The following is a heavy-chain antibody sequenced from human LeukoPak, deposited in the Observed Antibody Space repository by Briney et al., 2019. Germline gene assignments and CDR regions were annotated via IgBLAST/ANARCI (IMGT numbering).Heavy chain of an antibody. V-gene: IGHV3-23*01. CDR2: ISGSGGST. D-gene: IGHD6-19*01. Sequence: GGSLRLSCTASGFTFSTYAVSWVRQAPGKGLEWVSAISGSGGSTYYADSVKGRFTISRDNSKNTLYLQMNSLRAEDTAVYYCAKDTIAVAGTGWGQGTLVTVSS. CDR1: GFTFSTYA. CDR3: AKDTIAVAGTG. J-gene: IGHJ4*02.